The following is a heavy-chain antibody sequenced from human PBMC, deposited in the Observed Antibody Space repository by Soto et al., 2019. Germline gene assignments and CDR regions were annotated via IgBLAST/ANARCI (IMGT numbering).Heavy chain of an antibody. CDR3: ARVEYLDDSSGSGFDY. Sequence: SETLSLTCTVSGGSISSYYWSWIRQPPGKGLEWIGYIYYSGSTNYNPSLKSRVTISVDTSKNQFSLKLSSVTAADTAVYYCARVEYLDDSSGSGFDYWGQGTLVTVSS. V-gene: IGHV4-59*01. D-gene: IGHD3-22*01. J-gene: IGHJ4*02. CDR2: IYYSGST. CDR1: GGSISSYY.